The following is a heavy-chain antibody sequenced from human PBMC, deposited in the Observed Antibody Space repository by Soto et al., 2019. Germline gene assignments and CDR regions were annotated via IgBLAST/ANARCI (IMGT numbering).Heavy chain of an antibody. D-gene: IGHD2-15*01. Sequence: EVQLVESGGGLVKPGGSLRLSCAASGFTFSSYSMNWVRRAPGKGLEWVSSISSSSSYIYYAVSVKGRFTISRDNAKNSLYLQMNSLRAEDTAVYYCARGLGHRAADAFDIWGQGTMVTVSS. J-gene: IGHJ3*02. CDR3: ARGLGHRAADAFDI. CDR2: ISSSSSYI. CDR1: GFTFSSYS. V-gene: IGHV3-21*01.